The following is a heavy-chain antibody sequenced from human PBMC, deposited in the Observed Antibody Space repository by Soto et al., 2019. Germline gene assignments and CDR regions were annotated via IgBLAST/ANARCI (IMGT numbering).Heavy chain of an antibody. CDR3: ARAMITVGGVILGWFAP. D-gene: IGHD3-16*02. CDR2: INHSGST. V-gene: IGHV4-34*01. Sequence: QVQLQQWGAGLLKPSETLSLTCAVYGGSFSGYYWSWIRQPPGKGLEWIGEINHSGSTNYNPSLKSRVTISGDTSKNQFSLKLSSVTGADTAVYYCARAMITVGGVILGWFAPWGQGTLFTVSS. CDR1: GGSFSGYY. J-gene: IGHJ5*02.